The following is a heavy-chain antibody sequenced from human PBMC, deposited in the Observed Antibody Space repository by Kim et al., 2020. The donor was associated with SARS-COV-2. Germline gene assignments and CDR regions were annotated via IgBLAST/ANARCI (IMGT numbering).Heavy chain of an antibody. CDR3: ARAGGSSSPYYYYYYYYMDV. V-gene: IGHV3-30-3*01. J-gene: IGHJ6*03. Sequence: GGSLRLSCAASGFTFSSYAMHWVRQAPGKGLEWVAVISYDGSNKYYADSVKGRFTISRDNSKNTLYLQMNSLRAEDTAVYYCARAGGSSSPYYYYYYYYMDVWGKGTTVTVSS. D-gene: IGHD6-6*01. CDR2: ISYDGSNK. CDR1: GFTFSSYA.